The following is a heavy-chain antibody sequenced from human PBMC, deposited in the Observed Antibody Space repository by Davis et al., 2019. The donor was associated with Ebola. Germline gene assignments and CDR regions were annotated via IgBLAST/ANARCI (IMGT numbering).Heavy chain of an antibody. CDR2: FDPEDGEA. V-gene: IGHV1-24*01. CDR1: GYTFTSYF. D-gene: IGHD3-16*01. Sequence: AASVKVSCKASGYTFTSYFIHWVRQAPGKGLEWMGNFDPEDGEAIYAQKFQDRVTMTEDTSTDTAYMELSSLRSEDTAVYYCAAGGLGGGFDIWGQGTMVTVSS. J-gene: IGHJ3*02. CDR3: AAGGLGGGFDI.